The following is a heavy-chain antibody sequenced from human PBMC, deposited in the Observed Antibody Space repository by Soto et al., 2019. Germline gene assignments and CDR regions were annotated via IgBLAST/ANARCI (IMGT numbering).Heavy chain of an antibody. D-gene: IGHD3-22*01. CDR1: GFTFSSYA. J-gene: IGHJ4*02. CDR3: AKDFGRVVAIKGEYFDH. V-gene: IGHV3-23*01. CDR2: ISGSGGST. Sequence: PGGSLRLSCAASGFTFSSYAMSWVRQAPGKGLEWVSAISGSGGSTYYADSVKGRFTISRDNSKNTLYLQMNSLRAEDTAVYYCAKDFGRVVAIKGEYFDHWDQRTLVTVAS.